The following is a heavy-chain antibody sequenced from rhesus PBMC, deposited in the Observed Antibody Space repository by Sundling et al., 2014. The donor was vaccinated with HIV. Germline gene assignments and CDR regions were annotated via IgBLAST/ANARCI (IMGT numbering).Heavy chain of an antibody. D-gene: IGHD1-1-1*01. CDR2: IGGSSGST. Sequence: QVQLQESGPGLVKPSETLSLTCAVSGDSISGYYWTWIRQPPRKGLEWVGYIGGSSGSTYYNPSLKSRVTISTDTSQNQFSLRLTSVTAADTAVYYCARVILAGTLFDYWGQGVLVTVSS. J-gene: IGHJ4*01. V-gene: IGHV4-165*01. CDR3: ARVILAGTLFDY. CDR1: GDSISGYY.